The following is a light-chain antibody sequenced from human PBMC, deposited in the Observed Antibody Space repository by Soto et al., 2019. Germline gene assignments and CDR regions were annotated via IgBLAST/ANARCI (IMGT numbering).Light chain of an antibody. CDR2: SSD. Sequence: QSVLTQPPSASGTPGQRVTISCSGSSSNIGSNTINWYQQLPATAPKLLIYSSDQRPSGVPDRFSGSKSGTSVSLAISGLQSEDEADYYCAAWDDSLNVVVFGGGTKLTVL. CDR1: SSNIGSNT. J-gene: IGLJ2*01. V-gene: IGLV1-44*01. CDR3: AAWDDSLNVVV.